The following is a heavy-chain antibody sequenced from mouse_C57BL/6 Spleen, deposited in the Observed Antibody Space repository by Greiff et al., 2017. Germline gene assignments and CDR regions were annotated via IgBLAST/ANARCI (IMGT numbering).Heavy chain of an antibody. CDR3: TRYLDGYYGDY. V-gene: IGHV1-15*01. D-gene: IGHD2-3*01. J-gene: IGHJ2*01. Sequence: QVQLKESGAELVRPGASVTLSCKASGYTFTDYEMHWVKQTPVHGLEWIGAIDPETGGTAYNQKFKGKAILTADKSSSTAYMELRSLTSEDSAVYYCTRYLDGYYGDYWGQGTTLTVSS. CDR2: IDPETGGT. CDR1: GYTFTDYE.